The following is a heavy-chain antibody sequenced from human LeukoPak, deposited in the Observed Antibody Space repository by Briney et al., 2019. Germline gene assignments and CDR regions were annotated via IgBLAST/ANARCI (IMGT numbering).Heavy chain of an antibody. J-gene: IGHJ4*02. D-gene: IGHD3-9*01. CDR1: GYSFTTYW. CDR2: IYPGDSDT. V-gene: IGHV5-51*01. Sequence: GESLKISCKGSGYSFTTYWIGWVRQMPGKGLEWMGIIYPGDSDTRYSPSFQGQVTISADKSISTAYLQWSSLKASDTAMYYCARAFQGPRYFDWLPNFDYWGQGTLVTVSS. CDR3: ARAFQGPRYFDWLPNFDY.